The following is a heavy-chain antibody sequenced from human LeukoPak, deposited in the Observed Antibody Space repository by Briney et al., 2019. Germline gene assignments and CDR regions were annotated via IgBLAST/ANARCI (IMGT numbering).Heavy chain of an antibody. CDR2: IYPGDSDT. J-gene: IGHJ3*02. CDR3: ARPDDYGGKPAAFDI. V-gene: IGHV5-51*01. D-gene: IGHD4-23*01. CDR1: GXTFITYW. Sequence: GESLKISCKGSGXTFITYWIGWVRQMPGKGLEWMGIIYPGDSDTRYSPSFQGQVTISADKSISTAYLQWSSLKASDTAMYYCARPDDYGGKPAAFDIWGQGTMVTVSS.